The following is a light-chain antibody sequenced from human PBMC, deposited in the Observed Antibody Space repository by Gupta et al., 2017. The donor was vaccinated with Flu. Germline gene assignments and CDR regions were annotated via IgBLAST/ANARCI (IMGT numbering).Light chain of an antibody. J-gene: IGKJ1*01. CDR1: QSINKY. CDR3: QQTDNTSWT. V-gene: IGKV1-39*01. Sequence: PSSLSASVGDRVTITCRASQSINKYVNWYQHKPGKAPKLLVYAASSLQSGVPSRFSGSGSGTDFTLTINTLQPEDFATYFCQQTDNTSWTFGQGTNVEI. CDR2: AAS.